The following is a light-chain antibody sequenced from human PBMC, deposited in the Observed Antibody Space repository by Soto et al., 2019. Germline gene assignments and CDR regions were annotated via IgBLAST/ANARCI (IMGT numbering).Light chain of an antibody. CDR1: ASNVGSTY. J-gene: IGLJ2*01. V-gene: IGLV1-47*01. CDR3: ASWDNDLNGPI. Sequence: QPALTQPPSASGTPGQRVSISCSGSASNVGSTYVFWYQQVPGTAPTLLIYKNNQRPSGVSDRFSGSKSGTSASLAISGLRVDDEADYYCASWDNDLNGPIFGGGTKLTVL. CDR2: KNN.